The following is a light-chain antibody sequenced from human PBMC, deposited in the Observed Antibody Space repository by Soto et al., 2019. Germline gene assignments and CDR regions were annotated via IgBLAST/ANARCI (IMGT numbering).Light chain of an antibody. CDR3: QQSYRMYT. CDR2: SAS. CDR1: ETISDY. J-gene: IGKJ2*01. V-gene: IGKV1-39*01. Sequence: IQMTQSPSSLSASVGDRVTITCRSSETISDYLNWYQHKPGEAPKVLISSASTLRGGVPSRFSGTGSGTDFTLTISSLQPEDFATYYCQQSYRMYTFGQGTKLEIK.